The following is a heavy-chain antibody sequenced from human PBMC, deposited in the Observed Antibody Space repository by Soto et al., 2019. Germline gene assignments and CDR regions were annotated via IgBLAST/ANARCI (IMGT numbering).Heavy chain of an antibody. D-gene: IGHD3-3*01. V-gene: IGHV3-23*01. CDR3: AKATLRVVHPLVFDH. Sequence: PGGSLRLSCAASGFTFSSYAMSWVRQAPGKGLEWVSVISGSGGATYFADSVKGRFTISRDNSKNTLYLQMNSLRAEDTAVYYCAKATLRVVHPLVFDHWGQGSLVTVSS. CDR1: GFTFSSYA. CDR2: ISGSGGAT. J-gene: IGHJ4*02.